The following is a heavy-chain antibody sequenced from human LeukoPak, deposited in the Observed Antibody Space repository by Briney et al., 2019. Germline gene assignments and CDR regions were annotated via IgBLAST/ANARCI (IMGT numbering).Heavy chain of an antibody. V-gene: IGHV3-7*01. CDR1: GFTFSSYA. D-gene: IGHD1-26*01. J-gene: IGHJ4*02. CDR2: IKQDGSEK. CDR3: ARDRWELPD. Sequence: GGSLRLSCAASGFTFSSYAMSWVRQAPGKGLEWVANIKQDGSEKYYVDSVKGRFTISRDNAENSLYLQMNSLRAEDTAVYYCARDRWELPDWGQGTLVTVSS.